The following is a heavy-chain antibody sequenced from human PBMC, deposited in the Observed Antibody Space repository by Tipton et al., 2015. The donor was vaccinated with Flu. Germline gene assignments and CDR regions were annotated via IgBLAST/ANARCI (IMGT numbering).Heavy chain of an antibody. Sequence: TLSLTCTVSGGSISSGSYYWSWIRQPAGKGLEWIGRIYTSGSTNYNPSLKSRVTISVDTSKNQFSLKLSSVTAADTAAYYCARAPSGGGVVAARGRYYYYGMDVWGQGTTVTVSS. CDR2: IYTSGST. CDR1: GGSISSGSYY. J-gene: IGHJ6*02. D-gene: IGHD2-15*01. V-gene: IGHV4-61*02. CDR3: ARAPSGGGVVAARGRYYYYGMDV.